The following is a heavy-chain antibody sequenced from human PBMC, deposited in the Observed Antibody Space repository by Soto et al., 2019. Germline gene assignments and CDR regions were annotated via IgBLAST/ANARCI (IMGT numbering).Heavy chain of an antibody. D-gene: IGHD1-26*01. J-gene: IGHJ4*02. V-gene: IGHV3-72*01. CDR2: SRNKANSYST. CDR1: GFTFIDHY. Sequence: EVQLVESGGGLVQPGGSLRLSCAASGFTFIDHYMDWVRQAPGKGLEWVGRSRNKANSYSTEYAASVKGRLPISRDESKNSLYLQMNSLKTEDTAVYYCARFSGSYTRGLDYWGQGTLVTVSS. CDR3: ARFSGSYTRGLDY.